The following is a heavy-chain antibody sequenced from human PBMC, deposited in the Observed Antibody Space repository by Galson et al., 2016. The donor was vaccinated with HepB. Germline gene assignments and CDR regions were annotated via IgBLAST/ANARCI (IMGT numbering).Heavy chain of an antibody. CDR2: TYYRSNWGH. J-gene: IGHJ4*02. CDR3: ARDYRADPSYYFDY. V-gene: IGHV6-1*01. D-gene: IGHD2-2*01. CDR1: GDSVSSNDAA. Sequence: CAISGDSVSSNDAAWNWIRQSPSRGLEWLGRTYYRSNWGHDYAISVRSRLSITPDTSANQVSLHLNSVTPDDTAVYYCARDYRADPSYYFDYWGQGALVTVSS.